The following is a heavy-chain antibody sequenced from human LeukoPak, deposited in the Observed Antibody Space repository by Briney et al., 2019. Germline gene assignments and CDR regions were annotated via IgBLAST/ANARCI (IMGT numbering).Heavy chain of an antibody. CDR1: GGSISRYY. J-gene: IGHJ4*02. Sequence: SETLSLTCTVSGGSISRYYWSWIRQPAGKGLEWIGRTYSTGSTNYNPSLKSRVTMSVDTSKNQFSLRLRSVTAADTAVYYCARQIASAGTAGFDFWGQGALVTVSS. CDR2: TYSTGST. V-gene: IGHV4-4*07. D-gene: IGHD6-13*01. CDR3: ARQIASAGTAGFDF.